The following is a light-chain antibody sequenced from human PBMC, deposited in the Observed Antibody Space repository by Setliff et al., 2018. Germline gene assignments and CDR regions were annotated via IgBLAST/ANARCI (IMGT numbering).Light chain of an antibody. J-gene: IGLJ2*01. CDR3: GTWDSGLSVGYVI. Sequence: QSVLTQPPSVSAAPGQKVTISCSGSSSNIGSNYVSWYQQLPETAPKLLIYDNNKRPSGIPDRFSGSRSGTSATLDITGLQTGDEADYYCGTWDSGLSVGYVIFGGGTKVTVL. CDR1: SSNIGSNY. V-gene: IGLV1-51*01. CDR2: DNN.